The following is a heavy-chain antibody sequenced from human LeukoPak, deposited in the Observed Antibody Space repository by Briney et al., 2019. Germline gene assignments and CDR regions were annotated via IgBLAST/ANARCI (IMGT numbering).Heavy chain of an antibody. CDR1: GYSISGGYY. V-gene: IGHV4-38-2*02. J-gene: IGHJ4*02. CDR3: AREWQYYPFEY. Sequence: PSETLSLTCTVSGYSISGGYYWGWIRQPPGKGLEWIGSIYHSGNTYYNPSLKSRVTISVDTSKNQFSLRLSSVTAADTAVYYCAREWQYYPFEYWGQGTLVTVSS. CDR2: IYHSGNT. D-gene: IGHD3-10*01.